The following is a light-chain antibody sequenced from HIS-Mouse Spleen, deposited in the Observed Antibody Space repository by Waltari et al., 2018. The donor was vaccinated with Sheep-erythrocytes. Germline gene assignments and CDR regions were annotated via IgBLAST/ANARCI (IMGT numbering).Light chain of an antibody. CDR1: SSDVGGYNY. V-gene: IGLV2-11*01. J-gene: IGLJ1*01. CDR2: DVS. Sequence: QSALTQPRSVSGSPGQSVTISCTGTSSDVGGYNYVSWSQQHPGKAPKLMIYDVSKLPSGVPDRFSGSKSGNTASLTISGLQAEDEADYYCCSYAGSYNHVFATGTKVTVL. CDR3: CSYAGSYNHV.